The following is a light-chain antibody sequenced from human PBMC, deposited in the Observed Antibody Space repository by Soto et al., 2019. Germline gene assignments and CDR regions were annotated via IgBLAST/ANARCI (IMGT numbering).Light chain of an antibody. CDR1: QSVSSSY. J-gene: IGKJ1*01. CDR3: QQYGSSPRT. CDR2: GAS. V-gene: IGKV3-20*01. Sequence: EIVLTQSPGTLSLSPGERATLSCRASQSVSSSYLARYQQKPGQAPRLLIYGASSRATGIPDRFSGSGSGTDFTLTISRLEAEDFAVYYCQQYGSSPRTFGQGTKVDI.